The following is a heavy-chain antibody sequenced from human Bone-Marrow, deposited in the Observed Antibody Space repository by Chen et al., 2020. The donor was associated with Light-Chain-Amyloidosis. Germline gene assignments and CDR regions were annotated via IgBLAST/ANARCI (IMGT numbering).Heavy chain of an antibody. Sequence: EVQLVETGGGLIQPGGSLRLSCAAAGVTVSSNYMSWVRQAPGKGLAWVSVIYSGGSTYYADSVKGRFTISRDNSKNTLYLQMNSLRAEDTAVYYCARDRSIGYSSGWFDYWGQGTLVTVSS. J-gene: IGHJ4*02. D-gene: IGHD6-19*01. V-gene: IGHV3-53*02. CDR2: IYSGGST. CDR1: GVTVSSNY. CDR3: ARDRSIGYSSGWFDY.